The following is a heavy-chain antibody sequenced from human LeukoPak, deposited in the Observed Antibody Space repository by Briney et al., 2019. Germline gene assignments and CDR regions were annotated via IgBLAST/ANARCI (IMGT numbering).Heavy chain of an antibody. D-gene: IGHD2-15*01. V-gene: IGHV1-8*01. J-gene: IGHJ6*02. CDR1: GYTFTSYD. Sequence: ASVKVSCKASGYTFTSYDINWVRQATGQGLEWMGWMNPNSGNTGYAQKFQGRVTMTRNTSISTAYMELSSLRSEDTAVYYCARVVVAADGMDVWGQGTTVTVSS. CDR3: ARVVVAADGMDV. CDR2: MNPNSGNT.